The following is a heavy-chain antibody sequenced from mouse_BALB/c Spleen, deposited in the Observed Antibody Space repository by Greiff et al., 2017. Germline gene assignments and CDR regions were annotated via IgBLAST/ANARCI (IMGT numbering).Heavy chain of an antibody. D-gene: IGHD1-1*01. CDR3: ARRDYYEGFDY. CDR2: ISSGGSYT. Sequence: EVKLVESGGGLVKPGGSLKLSCAASGFTFSSYAMSWVRQTPEKRLEWVATISSGGSYTYYPDSVKGRFTISRDNAKNTLYLQMSSLRSEDTAMYYCARRDYYEGFDYWGQGTTLTVSS. V-gene: IGHV5-9-3*01. J-gene: IGHJ2*01. CDR1: GFTFSSYA.